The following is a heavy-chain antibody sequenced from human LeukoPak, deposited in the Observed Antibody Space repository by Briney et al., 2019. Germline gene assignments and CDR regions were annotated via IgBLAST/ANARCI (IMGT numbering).Heavy chain of an antibody. D-gene: IGHD2-2*01. CDR3: APGPYCSSSSCPDMADGDYWFDA. Sequence: ASVKVSCKASGGTFSSYAISWVRQAPGQGLEWMGRIIPTLGIANYAQKFQGRVTITADKSTSTAYMELCSLRSEDTAVYYCAPGPYCSSSSCPDMADGDYWFDAWGQGTLVTVSS. CDR1: GGTFSSYA. J-gene: IGHJ5*02. CDR2: IIPTLGIA. V-gene: IGHV1-69*04.